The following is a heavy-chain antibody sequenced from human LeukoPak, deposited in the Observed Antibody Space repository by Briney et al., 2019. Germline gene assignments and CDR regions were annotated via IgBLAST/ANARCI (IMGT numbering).Heavy chain of an antibody. CDR3: ARRTIAAAGSDFDY. J-gene: IGHJ4*02. CDR1: GYTFTSYF. V-gene: IGHV1-8*01. Sequence: GASVKVSCKASGYTFTSYFINWVRQETGQGLEWMGWMNPNSGNTGYAQKFQGRVTMTRNTSISTAYMELSSLRSEDTAVYYCARRTIAAAGSDFDYWGQGTLVTVSS. CDR2: MNPNSGNT. D-gene: IGHD6-13*01.